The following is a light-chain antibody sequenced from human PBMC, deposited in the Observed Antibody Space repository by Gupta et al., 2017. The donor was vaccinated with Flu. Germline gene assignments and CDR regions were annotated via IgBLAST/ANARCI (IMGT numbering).Light chain of an antibody. CDR2: ADD. J-gene: IGLJ3*02. V-gene: IGLV6-57*03. CDR3: QSGDTSSWV. Sequence: FVLTQPHSVSESPGTTVDISCTRSSGNIADNYVQWYQHRPGGAPTLLIYADDQRPSGVPDRFSGSIDGSSTAATLTISGRKTEDEDDYYCQSGDTSSWVFGGGTKLTVL. CDR1: SGNIADNY.